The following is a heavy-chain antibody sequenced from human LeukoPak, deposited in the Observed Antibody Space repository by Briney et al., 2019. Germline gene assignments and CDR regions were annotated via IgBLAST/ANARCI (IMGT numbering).Heavy chain of an antibody. V-gene: IGHV3-33*01. CDR2: IWFDVSNK. D-gene: IGHD7-27*01. Sequence: GGSLRLSCAASGFTFSSYGMHWVRQAPGKGLEWVAIIWFDVSNKYYADSVKGRFTISRDNSKNTLYLQMNSLRAEDTAVYYCARVTGDSALAEIDYWGQRTLVTVSS. J-gene: IGHJ4*02. CDR3: ARVTGDSALAEIDY. CDR1: GFTFSSYG.